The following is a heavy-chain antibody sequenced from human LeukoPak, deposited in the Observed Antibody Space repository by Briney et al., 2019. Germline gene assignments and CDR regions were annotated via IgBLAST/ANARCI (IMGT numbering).Heavy chain of an antibody. J-gene: IGHJ6*02. CDR1: GFTFSTYA. V-gene: IGHV3-30-3*01. CDR2: ISYDGNNI. Sequence: GGSLRLSCAASGFTFSTYAMHWVRQAPGKGLEWVAVISYDGNNIYYADSVKGRFTFSRDNSKNTLFLQMNSLRPEGTAVYYCARSGKDVWGQGTTVTVS. CDR3: ARSGKDV.